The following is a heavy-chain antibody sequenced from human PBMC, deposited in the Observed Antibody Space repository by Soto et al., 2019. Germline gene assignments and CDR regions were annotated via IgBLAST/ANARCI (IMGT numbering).Heavy chain of an antibody. D-gene: IGHD2-2*01. CDR3: ARGSRRVNIVVVPAAMLSYYYGMDV. V-gene: IGHV3-33*01. CDR1: GFTFSSYG. CDR2: IWYDGSNK. Sequence: GGSLRLSCAASGFTFSSYGMHWVRQAPGKGLEWVAVIWYDGSNKYYADSVKGRFTISRDNSKNTLYLQMNSLRAEDTAVYYCARGSRRVNIVVVPAAMLSYYYGMDVWGQGTTVTVSS. J-gene: IGHJ6*02.